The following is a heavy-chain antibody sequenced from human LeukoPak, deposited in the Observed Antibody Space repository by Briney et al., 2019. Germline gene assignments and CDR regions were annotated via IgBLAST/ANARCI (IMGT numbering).Heavy chain of an antibody. CDR2: IRYDGSNK. V-gene: IGHV3-30*02. CDR1: GFTFSSYG. D-gene: IGHD6-6*01. CDR3: AKTHSYSSSSPDAFDI. Sequence: PGGSLRLSCAASGFTFSSYGMHWVRQAPGKGLEWVAFIRYDGSNKYYADSVKGRFTISRDNSKNTLYLQMNSLRAEDTAVYYCAKTHSYSSSSPDAFDIWGQGTMVTVSS. J-gene: IGHJ3*02.